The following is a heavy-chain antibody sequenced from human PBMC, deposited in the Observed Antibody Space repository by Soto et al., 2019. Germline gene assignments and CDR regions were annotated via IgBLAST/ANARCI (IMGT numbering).Heavy chain of an antibody. D-gene: IGHD3-10*01. CDR1: GVSISSSSYY. CDR2: IYYSGST. J-gene: IGHJ4*02. V-gene: IGHV4-39*01. CDR3: AKPTSGEFNFDY. Sequence: QLQLQESGPGLVKPSETLSLTCTVSGVSISSSSYYWGWIRQPPGKGLEWIGSIYYSGSTNYNPSLKNRVTITVDTSKNQLSLKLSFVTAADTAVYWCAKPTSGEFNFDYWGQGTQVTVSS.